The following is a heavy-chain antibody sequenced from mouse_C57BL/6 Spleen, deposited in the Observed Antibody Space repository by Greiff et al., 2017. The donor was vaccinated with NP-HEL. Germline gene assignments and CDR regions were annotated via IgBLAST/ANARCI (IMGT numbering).Heavy chain of an antibody. CDR2: IYPRSGNT. CDR3: ARRGSSYGYFDV. Sequence: VQLQQSGAELARPGASVKLSCKASDYTFTSYGISWVKQRTGQGLEWIGEIYPRSGNTYYNEKFKGKATLTADKSSSTAYMELRSLTSEDSAVYFWARRGSSYGYFDVWGTGTTVTVSS. J-gene: IGHJ1*03. D-gene: IGHD1-1*01. CDR1: DYTFTSYG. V-gene: IGHV1-81*01.